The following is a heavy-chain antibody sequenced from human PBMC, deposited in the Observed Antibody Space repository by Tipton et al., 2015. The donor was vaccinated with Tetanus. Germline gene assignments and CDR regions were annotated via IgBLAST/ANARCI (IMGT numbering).Heavy chain of an antibody. J-gene: IGHJ5*02. D-gene: IGHD3-3*01. Sequence: SLRLSCEASGFTFSSFGLHWVRQAPGKGLEWVAAIPYDGSSKYYSDSVKGRFTVSRDNSKNTVFLQLDTVRPEDTGVYFCARSSRIYDFWSALCPWGQGSLVTVST. CDR1: GFTFSSFG. V-gene: IGHV3-30*03. CDR2: IPYDGSSK. CDR3: ARSSRIYDFWSALCP.